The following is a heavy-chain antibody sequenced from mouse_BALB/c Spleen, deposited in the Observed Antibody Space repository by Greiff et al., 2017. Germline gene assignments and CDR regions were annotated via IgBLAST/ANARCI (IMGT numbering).Heavy chain of an antibody. CDR3: ANCYGSHAWFAY. CDR2: ISSGGST. D-gene: IGHD1-1*01. CDR1: GFTFSSYA. J-gene: IGHJ3*01. V-gene: IGHV5-6-5*01. Sequence: EVQRVESGGGLVKPGGSLKLSCAASGFTFSSYAMSWVRQTPEKRLEWVASISSGGSTYYPDSVKGRFTISRDNARNILYLQMSSLRSEDTAMYYCANCYGSHAWFAYWGQGTLVTVSA.